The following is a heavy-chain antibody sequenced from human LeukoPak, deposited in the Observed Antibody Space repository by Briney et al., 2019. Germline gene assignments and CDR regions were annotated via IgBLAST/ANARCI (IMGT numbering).Heavy chain of an antibody. CDR2: ISSSGSAI. CDR3: ASDIGTTGTTTLHYYYYMDV. CDR1: GFTFSSYE. V-gene: IGHV3-48*03. D-gene: IGHD1-1*01. Sequence: GGSLRLSCAASGFTFSSYEMNWVRQAPGKGLEWVSYISSSGSAIYYADSVKGRFTISRDNAKNSLYLQMNSLRAEDTAVYYCASDIGTTGTTTLHYYYYMDVWGKGTTVTISS. J-gene: IGHJ6*03.